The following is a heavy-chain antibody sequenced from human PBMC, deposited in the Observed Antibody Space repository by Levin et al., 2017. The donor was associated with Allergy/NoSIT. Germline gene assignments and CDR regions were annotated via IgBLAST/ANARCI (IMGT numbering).Heavy chain of an antibody. J-gene: IGHJ3*02. CDR1: GFTFSTYA. V-gene: IGHV3-21*01. D-gene: IGHD6-13*01. Sequence: PMASVKVSCAASGFTFSTYAMNWVRQAPGKGLEWVSYISTSSSYIYYADSVEGRFTISRDNAKNSLYLQMNNLRAEDTAVYYCARDKTSSSAFDIWGQGTMVTVSS. CDR3: ARDKTSSSAFDI. CDR2: ISTSSSYI.